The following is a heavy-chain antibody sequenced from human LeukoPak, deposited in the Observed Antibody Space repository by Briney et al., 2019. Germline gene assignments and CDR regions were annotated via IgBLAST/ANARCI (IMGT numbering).Heavy chain of an antibody. CDR1: GFTFSSYG. CDR2: VWYDGSNK. D-gene: IGHD3-22*01. CDR3: AREEDSSAIGY. V-gene: IGHV3-33*01. Sequence: PGGSLRLSCEASGFTFSSYGMHWVRQAPGKGLEWVAVVWYDGSNKYYADSVKGRFTISRDNSKNTLYLQMNSLRAEDTAVYYCAREEDSSAIGYWGQGTLVTVSS. J-gene: IGHJ4*02.